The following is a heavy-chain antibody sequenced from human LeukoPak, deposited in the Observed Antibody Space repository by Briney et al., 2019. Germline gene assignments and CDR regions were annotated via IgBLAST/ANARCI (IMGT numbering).Heavy chain of an antibody. CDR1: GFTFSSYA. V-gene: IGHV3-30-3*01. Sequence: GGSLRLSCAASGFTFSSYAMHWVRQAPGKGLEWVAVISYDGSNKYYADSVKGRFTISRDNSKNTLYLQMNSLRAGDTAVYYCARGLLERGPFDPWGQGTLVTVSS. D-gene: IGHD2/OR15-2a*01. CDR3: ARGLLERGPFDP. J-gene: IGHJ5*02. CDR2: ISYDGSNK.